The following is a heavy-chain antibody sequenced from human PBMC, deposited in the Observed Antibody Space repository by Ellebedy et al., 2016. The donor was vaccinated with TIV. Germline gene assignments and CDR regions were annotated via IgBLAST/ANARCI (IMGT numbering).Heavy chain of an antibody. CDR3: ARDYISGIYRNWFDP. V-gene: IGHV3-33*01. D-gene: IGHD3-16*01. Sequence: AIIWYDGSKEYYADSVKGRFTISRDNSKNTLYLQLTSLRAEDTAVYYCARDYISGIYRNWFDPWGQGMLVTVSS. J-gene: IGHJ5*02. CDR2: IWYDGSKE.